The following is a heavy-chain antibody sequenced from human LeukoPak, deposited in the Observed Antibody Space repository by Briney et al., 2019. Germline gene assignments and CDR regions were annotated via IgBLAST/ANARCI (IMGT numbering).Heavy chain of an antibody. CDR1: GFTFDDYA. CDR3: AKDMRIVATGMDV. V-gene: IGHV3-9*01. CDR2: ISWNSGSI. D-gene: IGHD5-12*01. Sequence: GGSLRLSCAASGFTFDDYAMHRIRQAPGKGLEWVSGISWNSGSIGYADSVKGRFTISRDNAKNSLYLQMNSLRAEDTALYYCAKDMRIVATGMDVWGQGTTVTVSS. J-gene: IGHJ6*02.